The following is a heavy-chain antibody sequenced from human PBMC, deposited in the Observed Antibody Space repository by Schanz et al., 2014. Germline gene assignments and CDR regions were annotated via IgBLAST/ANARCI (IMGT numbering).Heavy chain of an antibody. V-gene: IGHV3-21*01. D-gene: IGHD3-22*01. CDR2: ISSSGSYI. J-gene: IGHJ4*02. CDR3: AKDPSHGDYDYYFDY. CDR1: EFTFSSYK. Sequence: EVQLVESGGGLVKPGGSLRLSCEASEFTFSSYKMNWVHQAPGKGLEWVSSISSSGSYIHYADSVKGRFTISRDNAKNTLYLQMNSLRAEDTAVYYCAKDPSHGDYDYYFDYWGQGTLVTVSS.